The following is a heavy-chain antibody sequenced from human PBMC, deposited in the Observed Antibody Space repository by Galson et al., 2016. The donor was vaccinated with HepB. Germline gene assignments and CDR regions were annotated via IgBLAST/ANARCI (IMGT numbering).Heavy chain of an antibody. CDR3: ARRYDTPGFYYIGS. V-gene: IGHV3-23*01. Sequence: SLRLSCAASGFTFSKYMLNWVRQAPGKGLEWVSAIGGSGRDTYYADSVKGRFTIPRDTSKNTLFLQMNSLRVEDTAVYYCARRYDTPGFYYIGSWGQGTLVTVSS. J-gene: IGHJ5*02. CDR2: IGGSGRDT. D-gene: IGHD3-9*01. CDR1: GFTFSKYM.